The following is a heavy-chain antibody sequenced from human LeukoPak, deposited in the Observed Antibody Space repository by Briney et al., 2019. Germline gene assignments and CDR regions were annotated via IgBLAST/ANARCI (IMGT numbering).Heavy chain of an antibody. V-gene: IGHV4-4*02. CDR3: ASQYIVVVPAAIDY. Sequence: SGTLSLTCAVSGGSISSSNWWSWVRQPPGKGLEWIGSIYYSGSTYYNPSLKSRVTISVDTSKNQFSLKLSSVTAADTAVYYCASQYIVVVPAAIDYWGQGTLVTVSS. J-gene: IGHJ4*02. CDR1: GGSISSSNW. D-gene: IGHD2-2*01. CDR2: IYYSGST.